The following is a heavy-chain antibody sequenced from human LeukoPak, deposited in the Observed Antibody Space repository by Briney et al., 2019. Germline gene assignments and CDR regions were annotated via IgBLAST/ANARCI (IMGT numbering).Heavy chain of an antibody. J-gene: IGHJ6*02. CDR1: GFTFSSYG. V-gene: IGHV3-33*01. Sequence: PRGSLRLSCAASGFTFSSYGMHWVRQAPGKGLEWVAVIWYDGSNKYYADSVKGRFTISRDNSKNTLYLQMNSLRAEDTAVYYCARDSPMVRGTYGMDVWGQGTTVTVSS. CDR2: IWYDGSNK. CDR3: ARDSPMVRGTYGMDV. D-gene: IGHD3-10*01.